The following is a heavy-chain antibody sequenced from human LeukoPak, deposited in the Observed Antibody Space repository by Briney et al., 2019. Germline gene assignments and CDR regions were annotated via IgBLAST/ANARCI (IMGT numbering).Heavy chain of an antibody. CDR2: IYYSGST. J-gene: IGHJ4*02. Sequence: SETLSLSCTVYGGSISSSSYYWRWIRQPPGKALVWIGSIYYSGSTYYNPSLKSRVTISVDTSKNQFSLKLSSVTAADTAVYYCARELHSGSYYFDYWGQGTLVTVSS. CDR3: ARELHSGSYYFDY. CDR1: GGSISSSSYY. V-gene: IGHV4-39*02. D-gene: IGHD1-26*01.